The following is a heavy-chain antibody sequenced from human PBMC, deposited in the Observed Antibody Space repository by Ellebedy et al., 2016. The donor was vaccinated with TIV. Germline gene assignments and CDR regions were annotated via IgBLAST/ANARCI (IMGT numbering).Heavy chain of an antibody. D-gene: IGHD3-10*01. V-gene: IGHV3-7*01. Sequence: GESLKISCAASGFTFSDYWMSWVRQAPGKGLEWVANIKEDGNEIYYVDSVEGRFTISRDNAKNSLYLQMNSLRAEDTAVYYCARDVEYGSGSYYLPYFFDYWGQGTLVTVSS. CDR1: GFTFSDYW. CDR3: ARDVEYGSGSYYLPYFFDY. CDR2: IKEDGNEI. J-gene: IGHJ4*02.